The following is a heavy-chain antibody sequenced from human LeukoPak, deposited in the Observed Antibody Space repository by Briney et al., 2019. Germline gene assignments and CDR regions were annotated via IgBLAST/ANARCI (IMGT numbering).Heavy chain of an antibody. CDR1: GFTFSSYA. CDR2: ISGSGGST. J-gene: IGHJ3*02. D-gene: IGHD3-22*01. CDR3: AKGITYYDSSGYYSNPPDAFDI. Sequence: GGSLRLSCAASGFTFSSYAMSWVRQAPGKGLEWVSAISGSGGSTYYADSVKGRFTISRDNSKNTLYLQMNSLRAEDTAVYYCAKGITYYDSSGYYSNPPDAFDIWGQGTMVTVSS. V-gene: IGHV3-23*01.